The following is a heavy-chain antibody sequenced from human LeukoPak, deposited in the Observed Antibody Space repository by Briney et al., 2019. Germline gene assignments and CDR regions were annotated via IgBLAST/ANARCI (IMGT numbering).Heavy chain of an antibody. CDR2: LNAGNGNT. CDR1: GYTFTSYA. D-gene: IGHD3-3*01. J-gene: IGHJ3*02. Sequence: ASVKVSCKASGYTFTSYAMHWVRQAPGQRLEWMGWLNAGNGNTKYSQNFQGRVTITRDTSASIAYMELSSLRSEDTAVYYCARGQYYDFWSGYFYDAFDIWGQGTMVTVSS. CDR3: ARGQYYDFWSGYFYDAFDI. V-gene: IGHV1-3*01.